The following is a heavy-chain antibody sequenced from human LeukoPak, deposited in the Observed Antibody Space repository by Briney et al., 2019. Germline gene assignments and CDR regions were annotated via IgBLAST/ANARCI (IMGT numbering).Heavy chain of an antibody. J-gene: IGHJ6*02. CDR2: ISSSSRTI. D-gene: IGHD5-18*01. CDR1: GFTFSDYS. V-gene: IGHV3-48*01. CDR3: ARSPRGYSYGYGDYYYGMDV. Sequence: PGGSLRLSCAASGFTFSDYSMNWVRQAPGKGLEWLSYISSSSRTIYYADSVRGRFTVSRDNAKDSLYLQLNSLRAEDTAVYYCARSPRGYSYGYGDYYYGMDVWGQGTTVTVSS.